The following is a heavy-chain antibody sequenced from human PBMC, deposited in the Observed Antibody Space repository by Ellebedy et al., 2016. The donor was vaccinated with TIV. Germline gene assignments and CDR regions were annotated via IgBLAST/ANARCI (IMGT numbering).Heavy chain of an antibody. J-gene: IGHJ4*02. CDR1: GGTFSSFA. Sequence: AASVQVSCKASGGTFSSFAINWVRQPPGQGLEWMGIVNPNNGDTRYAQRFQGRVTLTRDTSTTTVYMELSSLRSEDTAVYYCAREVSGNGGFVDYWGQGALVTVSS. V-gene: IGHV1-46*01. D-gene: IGHD5/OR15-5a*01. CDR2: VNPNNGDT. CDR3: AREVSGNGGFVDY.